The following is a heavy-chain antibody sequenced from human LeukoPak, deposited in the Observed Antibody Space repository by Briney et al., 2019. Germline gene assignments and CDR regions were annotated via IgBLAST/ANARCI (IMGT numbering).Heavy chain of an antibody. CDR1: GGSISSSSYY. Sequence: SETLSLTCTVSGGSISSSSYYWGWIRQPPGKGLEWIGSIYYSGSTNYNPSLKSRVTISVDTSKNQFSLKLSSVTAADTAVYYCARGVGWFANWFDPWGQGTLVTVSS. V-gene: IGHV4-39*07. CDR2: IYYSGST. CDR3: ARGVGWFANWFDP. J-gene: IGHJ5*02. D-gene: IGHD3-10*01.